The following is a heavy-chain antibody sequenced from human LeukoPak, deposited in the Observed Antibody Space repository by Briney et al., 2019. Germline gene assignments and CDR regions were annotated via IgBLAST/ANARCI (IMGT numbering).Heavy chain of an antibody. CDR3: TTQRTGWPAVY. CDR2: IRSKAYGATT. D-gene: IGHD6-19*01. Sequence: GSLRLSCTTSGFTFGDNAMSWVRQAPGKGPEWVGVIRSKAYGATTDYAASLKGRFSISTDDSKSIAYLQMNSLKTEDTAVYYCTTQRTGWPAVYWGQGTLVTVSS. J-gene: IGHJ4*02. CDR1: GFTFGDNA. V-gene: IGHV3-49*04.